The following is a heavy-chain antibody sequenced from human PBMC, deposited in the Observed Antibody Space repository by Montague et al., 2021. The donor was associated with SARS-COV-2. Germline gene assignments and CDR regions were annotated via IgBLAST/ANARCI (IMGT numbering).Heavy chain of an antibody. CDR3: ARAERGSCGDGNCYQYFFNY. V-gene: IGHV6-1*01. CDR2: TYHRSERYS. Sequence: CAISGDSVANNRGTWDGVTPAPSRRLELLCRTYHRSERYSDYSVSVKNRISINPDTSKNQFSLQLNSVTPEDTAVYYYARAERGSCGDGNCYQYFFNYWGQGTLVTVSS. J-gene: IGHJ4*02. CDR1: GDSVANNRGT. D-gene: IGHD2-15*01.